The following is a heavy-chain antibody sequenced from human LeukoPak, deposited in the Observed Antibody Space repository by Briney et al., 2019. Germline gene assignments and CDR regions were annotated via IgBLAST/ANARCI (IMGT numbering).Heavy chain of an antibody. CDR2: INHSGST. D-gene: IGHD4/OR15-4a*01. Sequence: SETLSLTCSVSGGSISSYYWSWIRQPPGKGLEWIGEINHSGSTNYNPSLKSRVTISVDTSKNQFSLKLSSVTAADTAVYYCARRGRAKAFDYWGQGTLVTVSS. CDR3: ARRGRAKAFDY. V-gene: IGHV4-34*01. CDR1: GGSISSYY. J-gene: IGHJ4*02.